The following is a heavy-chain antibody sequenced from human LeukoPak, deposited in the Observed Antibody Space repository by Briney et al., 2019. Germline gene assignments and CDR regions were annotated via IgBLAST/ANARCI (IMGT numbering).Heavy chain of an antibody. J-gene: IGHJ6*02. CDR3: ARGGWFGDYYYYGMDV. CDR1: GYRFTSYD. CDR2: MNPNSGNT. D-gene: IGHD3-10*01. Sequence: ASVKVSCKASGYRFTSYDINWVRQATGQGLEWMGWMNPNSGNTGYAQKFQGRVTMTRNTSISTAYMELSSLRSEDTAVYYCARGGWFGDYYYYGMDVWGQGTTVTVSS. V-gene: IGHV1-8*01.